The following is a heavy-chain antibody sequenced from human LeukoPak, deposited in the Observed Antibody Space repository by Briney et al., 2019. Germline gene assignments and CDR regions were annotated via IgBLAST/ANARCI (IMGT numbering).Heavy chain of an antibody. CDR2: ISTRGST. CDR1: GGSISSYH. D-gene: IGHD3-10*01. V-gene: IGHV4-4*07. Sequence: SETPSLTCTVSGGSISSYHWSWIRQPAGKGLEWIGRISTRGSTNYNPSLKSRVTMSEDTSKNQFSLRLSSVTAADTAVCYCARHPELYFFDYWGQGTLVTVSS. CDR3: ARHPELYFFDY. J-gene: IGHJ4*02.